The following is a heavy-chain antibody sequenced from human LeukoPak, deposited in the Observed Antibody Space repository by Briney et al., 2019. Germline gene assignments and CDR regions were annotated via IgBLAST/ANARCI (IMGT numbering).Heavy chain of an antibody. J-gene: IGHJ5*02. CDR3: ARGYSSSPDWFDP. CDR1: EDSVSSKIAA. Sequence: SQTLSLTCAISEDSVSSKIAAWNWIRQSPSRGLEWLGRTYYRSKWYNEYAVSVKSRITINPDTSNNQFSLHLNSATPEDTAVYYCARGYSSSPDWFDPWGQGTLVTVSS. CDR2: TYYRSKWYN. D-gene: IGHD5-12*01. V-gene: IGHV6-1*01.